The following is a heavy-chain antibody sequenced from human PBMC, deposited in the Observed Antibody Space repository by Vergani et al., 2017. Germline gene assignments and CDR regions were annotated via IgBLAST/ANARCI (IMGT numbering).Heavy chain of an antibody. CDR2: IYSTGST. D-gene: IGHD3-9*01. J-gene: IGHJ6*02. CDR1: GGSFNTYY. Sequence: QVQLEESGPGLVNPSETLSLTCTVSGGSFNTYYWSWIRQSPGKGLEWIGYIYSTGSTNYNPSLNSRVTMSVDTSKNPFSLKLRSVTAADTAVYFCARVMYRDEASTGYRLEGMDIWGQGTTVTISS. V-gene: IGHV4-59*13. CDR3: ARVMYRDEASTGYRLEGMDI.